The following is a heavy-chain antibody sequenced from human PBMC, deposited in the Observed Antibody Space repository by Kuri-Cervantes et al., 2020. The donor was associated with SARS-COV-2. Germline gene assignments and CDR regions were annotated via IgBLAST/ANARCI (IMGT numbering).Heavy chain of an antibody. Sequence: SETLSLTCTVSGYSISSGYYWGWIRQPPGKGLEWIGSIYHSGSTYYNPSLKSRVTISVDTSKNQFSLKLSSVTAADTAVYYCARLRQLGFDYWGQGTLVTVSS. CDR2: IYHSGST. CDR1: GYSISSGYY. CDR3: ARLRQLGFDY. V-gene: IGHV4-38-2*02. J-gene: IGHJ4*02. D-gene: IGHD6-13*01.